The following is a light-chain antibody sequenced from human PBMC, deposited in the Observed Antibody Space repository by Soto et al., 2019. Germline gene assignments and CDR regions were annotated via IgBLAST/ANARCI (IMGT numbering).Light chain of an antibody. CDR3: CSYAGSSTDV. Sequence: QSALTQPASVSGAPGQSITISCTGTSSDVGSYNLVSWYQQHPGKATKLMIYEDSKRPSGVSNRSSGSKSGNTASLTISGLQAEDEADYYCCSYAGSSTDVFGTGTKVTVL. V-gene: IGLV2-23*01. J-gene: IGLJ1*01. CDR1: SSDVGSYNL. CDR2: EDS.